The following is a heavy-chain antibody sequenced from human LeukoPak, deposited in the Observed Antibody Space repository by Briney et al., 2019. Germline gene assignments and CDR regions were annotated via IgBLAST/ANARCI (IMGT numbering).Heavy chain of an antibody. CDR1: GFTFSSYG. Sequence: GGSLRLSCAASGFTFSSYGMNWVRQAPGKGLEWVSSISSSSSYIYYADSVKGRFTISRDNAKNSLYLQMNSLRAEDTAVYYCARGIWSGYERVIVTGMDVWGKGTTVTVSS. J-gene: IGHJ6*03. D-gene: IGHD3-3*01. CDR2: ISSSSSYI. CDR3: ARGIWSGYERVIVTGMDV. V-gene: IGHV3-21*01.